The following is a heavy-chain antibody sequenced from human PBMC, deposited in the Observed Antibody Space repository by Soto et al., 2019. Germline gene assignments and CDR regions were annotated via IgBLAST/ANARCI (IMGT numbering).Heavy chain of an antibody. D-gene: IGHD3-16*02. CDR2: ISGSGGST. J-gene: IGHJ4*02. V-gene: IGHV3-23*01. CDR3: AKGLFDYVWGSYRSCPDY. CDR1: GFTFSSYA. Sequence: GGSLRLSCAASGFTFSSYAMSWVRQAPGKGLEWVSAISGSGGSTYYADSVKGRFTISRDNSKNTLYLQMNSLRAEDTAVYYCAKGLFDYVWGSYRSCPDYWGQGTLVTVSS.